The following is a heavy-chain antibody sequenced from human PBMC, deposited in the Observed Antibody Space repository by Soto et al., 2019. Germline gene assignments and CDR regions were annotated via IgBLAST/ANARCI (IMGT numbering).Heavy chain of an antibody. D-gene: IGHD4-17*01. CDR3: ARVSTVTHDAFDI. V-gene: IGHV1-69*02. CDR2: IIPILGIA. J-gene: IGHJ3*02. CDR1: GGTFSSYT. Sequence: ASVKVSCKASGGTFSSYTISWVRQAPGQGLEWMGRIIPILGIANYAQKFQGRVTITADKSTSTAYMELSSLRSEDTAVYYCARVSTVTHDAFDIWGQGTMVTVSS.